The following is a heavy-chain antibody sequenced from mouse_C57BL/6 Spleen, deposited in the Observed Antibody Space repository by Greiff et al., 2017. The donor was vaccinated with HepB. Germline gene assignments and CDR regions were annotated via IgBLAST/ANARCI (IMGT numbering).Heavy chain of an antibody. CDR2: IDPSDSET. D-gene: IGHD2-4*01. J-gene: IGHJ4*01. Sequence: QVQLQQSGAELVRPGSSVKLSCKASGYTFTSYWMHWVKQRPIQGLEWIGNIDPSDSETHYNQKFKDKATLTVDKSSSTAYMQLSSLTSEDSAVYYCASMGDYFYAMDYWGQGTSVTVSS. CDR3: ASMGDYFYAMDY. V-gene: IGHV1-52*01. CDR1: GYTFTSYW.